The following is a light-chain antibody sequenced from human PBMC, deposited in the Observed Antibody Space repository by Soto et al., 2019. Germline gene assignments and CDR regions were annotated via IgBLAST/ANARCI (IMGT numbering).Light chain of an antibody. CDR1: QIVTNNY. CDR3: QQCSTAPLT. J-gene: IGKJ4*01. CDR2: DAS. Sequence: EIVLTQSPGTLSLSPGERATLSCRASQIVTNNYVAWYQKKPGQPPRLLIDDASRRATGIPDRFSGGGSGTDCTLTISRLEPEDFAVYYCQQCSTAPLTFGGGTNVELK. V-gene: IGKV3-20*01.